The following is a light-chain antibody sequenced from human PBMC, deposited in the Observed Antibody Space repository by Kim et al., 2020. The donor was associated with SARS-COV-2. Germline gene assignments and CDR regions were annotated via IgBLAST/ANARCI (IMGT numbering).Light chain of an antibody. V-gene: IGLV7-43*01. CDR2: TAS. CDR1: TGAVTSGYY. CDR3: LLYYGGVWV. Sequence: PGGAVTLTYASNTGAVTSGYYPNWFQLKPGQAPRSMIHTASGRHSWTPARFSGSLLGGKAALTLSGVQPEDEAEYYCLLYYGGVWVFGGGTQLTVL. J-gene: IGLJ3*02.